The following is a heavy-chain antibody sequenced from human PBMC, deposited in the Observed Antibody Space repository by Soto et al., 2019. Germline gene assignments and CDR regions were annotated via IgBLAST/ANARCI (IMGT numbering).Heavy chain of an antibody. CDR1: GGSISSGGYY. J-gene: IGHJ3*02. CDR2: IYYSGST. CDR3: AREFVVTAIPPLMYAFDI. V-gene: IGHV4-31*03. D-gene: IGHD2-21*02. Sequence: QVQLQESGPGLVKPSQTLSLTCTVSGGSISSGGYYWSWIRQHPGKGLEWIGYIYYSGSTYYNPSLKSRVTISVDTSKNQLSLKLSSVTAADTAVYYCAREFVVTAIPPLMYAFDIWGQGTMVTVSS.